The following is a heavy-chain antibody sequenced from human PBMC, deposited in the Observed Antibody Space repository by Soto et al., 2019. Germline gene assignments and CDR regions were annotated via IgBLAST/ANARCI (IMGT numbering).Heavy chain of an antibody. Sequence: QVQLVQSGAEVKKPGASVKVSCKTSGYTFSSFAIHWVRQAPGQGLEWMAWINPGDGYTRLLQKFQGRVTIMRDTSATTAFMERNSLTSEDTAVYYCVVGGGGTRYWGQGTLVTVSS. CDR3: VVGGGGTRY. CDR2: INPGDGYT. V-gene: IGHV1-3*01. J-gene: IGHJ4*02. CDR1: GYTFSSFA. D-gene: IGHD2-15*01.